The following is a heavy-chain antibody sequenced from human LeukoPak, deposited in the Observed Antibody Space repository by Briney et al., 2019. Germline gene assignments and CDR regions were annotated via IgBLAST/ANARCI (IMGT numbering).Heavy chain of an antibody. V-gene: IGHV1-3*01. CDR1: GYTFTSYA. CDR2: INAGNGNT. J-gene: IGHJ4*02. D-gene: IGHD2-2*01. CDR3: ARDGRDIVVVPAATYFDY. Sequence: EASVKVSCKASGYTFTSYAMHWVRQAPGQRLEWMGWINAGNGNTKYSQKLQGRVTITRDTSASTAYMELSSLRSEDTAVYYCARDGRDIVVVPAATYFDYWGQGTLDTVSS.